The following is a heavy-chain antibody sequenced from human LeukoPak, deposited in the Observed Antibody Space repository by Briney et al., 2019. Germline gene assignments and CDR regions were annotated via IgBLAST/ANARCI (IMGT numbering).Heavy chain of an antibody. J-gene: IGHJ6*02. V-gene: IGHV3-21*01. CDR2: ISSSSSYI. D-gene: IGHD6-19*01. CDR1: GFTFSSYS. Sequence: PGGSLRLSCAASGFTFSSYSMNWVRQAPGKGLEWVSSISSSSSYIYYADSVKGRFTISRDNSKNTLYLQMNSLRAEDTAVYYCAKDPYSSGWSLYSYYGMDVWGQGTTVTVSS. CDR3: AKDPYSSGWSLYSYYGMDV.